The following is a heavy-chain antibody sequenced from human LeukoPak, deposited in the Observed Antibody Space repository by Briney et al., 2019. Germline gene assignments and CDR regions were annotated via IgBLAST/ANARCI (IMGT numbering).Heavy chain of an antibody. CDR1: GYTFTSYY. CDR2: IIPIFGTA. J-gene: IGHJ4*02. CDR3: ARAESTVQPLVG. V-gene: IGHV1-69*05. D-gene: IGHD1-26*01. Sequence: ASVKVSCKASGYTFTSYYMYWVRQAPGQGLEWMGGIIPIFGTANYAQKFQGRVTITTDESTSTAYMELSSLRSEDTAVYYCARAESTVQPLVGWGQGTLVTVSS.